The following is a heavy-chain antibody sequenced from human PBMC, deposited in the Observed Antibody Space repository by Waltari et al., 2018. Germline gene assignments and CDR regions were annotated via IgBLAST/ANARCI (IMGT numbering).Heavy chain of an antibody. J-gene: IGHJ4*02. CDR3: VRGMVRAVGFDF. D-gene: IGHD1-26*01. Sequence: EVQLVESGGGLVQPGGSLSLPCAASGFSFSNHWFHWVRQAPGKGLGWVSCINSDGSATCYADSVKGRFTISRDDAKNTLYLQMNSLRAEDTAVYYCVRGMVRAVGFDFWGQGTLVTVSS. CDR2: INSDGSAT. V-gene: IGHV3-74*01. CDR1: GFSFSNHW.